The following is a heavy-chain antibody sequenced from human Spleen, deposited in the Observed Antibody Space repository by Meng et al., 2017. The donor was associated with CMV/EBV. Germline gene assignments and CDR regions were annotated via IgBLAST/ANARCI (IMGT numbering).Heavy chain of an antibody. D-gene: IGHD2-2*01. V-gene: IGHV1-69*05. Sequence: SVKVSCKASGGTFSSYTISWVRQAPGQGLEWMGGIFPIFGTANYAQKFQGRVTITRNTSISTAYMELSSLRSEDTAVYYCARGRSVPAAPFDPWGQGTLVTVSS. CDR1: GGTFSSYT. J-gene: IGHJ5*02. CDR2: IFPIFGTA. CDR3: ARGRSVPAAPFDP.